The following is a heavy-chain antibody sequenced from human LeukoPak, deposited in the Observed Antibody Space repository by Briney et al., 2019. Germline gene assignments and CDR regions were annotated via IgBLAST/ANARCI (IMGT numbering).Heavy chain of an antibody. J-gene: IGHJ4*02. V-gene: IGHV3-23*01. Sequence: GGSLRLSCAASGFTFSSYAMSWVRQAPGKGLEWVSAVSISRSSTYYADSVKGRFTISRDNPHNTLYLQMTSLSAEDTAVYYCAKDPMGSFDYWGQGTLVTVSS. CDR1: GFTFSSYA. D-gene: IGHD1-26*01. CDR3: AKDPMGSFDY. CDR2: VSISRSST.